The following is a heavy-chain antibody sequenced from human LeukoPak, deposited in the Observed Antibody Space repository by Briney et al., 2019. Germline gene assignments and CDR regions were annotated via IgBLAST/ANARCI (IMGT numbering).Heavy chain of an antibody. CDR2: INPNSGGT. CDR3: ARVGESTVRWGIIPTQLDP. Sequence: GASVKVSFKASGYTFTIYYMHWVRQAPRQGREWMGWINPNSGGTNYAQKFQGRVTMTRDTSISTDYMELSRLRSDETAVYYCARVGESTVRWGIIPTQLDPWGQGTLVTVSS. D-gene: IGHD3-16*01. CDR1: GYTFTIYY. J-gene: IGHJ5*02. V-gene: IGHV1-2*02.